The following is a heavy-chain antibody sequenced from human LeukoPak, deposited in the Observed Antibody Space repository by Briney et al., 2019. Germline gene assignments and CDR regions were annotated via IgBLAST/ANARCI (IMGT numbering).Heavy chain of an antibody. V-gene: IGHV4-39*07. Sequence: SETLSLTCTVSGGSISSSSYYWGWIRQPPGKGLEWIGSIYYSGSTYYNPSLKSRVTISVDTSKNQFSLQLNSVTPEDTAVYYCAKSGVRGVIITRFDYWGQGTLVTVSS. D-gene: IGHD3-10*01. CDR2: IYYSGST. J-gene: IGHJ4*02. CDR1: GGSISSSSYY. CDR3: AKSGVRGVIITRFDY.